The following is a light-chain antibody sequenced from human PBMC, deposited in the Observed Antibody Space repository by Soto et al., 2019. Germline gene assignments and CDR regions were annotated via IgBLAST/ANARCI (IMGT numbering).Light chain of an antibody. V-gene: IGLV1-44*01. J-gene: IGLJ3*02. CDR1: TSNIGTYT. Sequence: QSVLTQPPSASGTPGQRVIISCSGSTSNIGTYTVNWYQQLPGTAPKLLIYTDYQLPSGVPDRFSASRSGTSASLAISGLQSEDEADYYCASWDDSLSGGVFGGGTKLTVL. CDR2: TDY. CDR3: ASWDDSLSGGV.